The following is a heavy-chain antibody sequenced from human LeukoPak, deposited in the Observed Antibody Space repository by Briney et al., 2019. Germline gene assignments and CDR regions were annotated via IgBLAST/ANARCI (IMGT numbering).Heavy chain of an antibody. CDR3: ASATGTTGTTRFDY. CDR1: GGSISSGGYS. D-gene: IGHD1-1*01. CDR2: IYHSGHT. J-gene: IGHJ4*02. V-gene: IGHV4-30-2*01. Sequence: PSQTLSLTCAVSGGSISSGGYSWSWIRQPPGKGLEWIGYIYHSGHTYYNPSLKRRVTISVDRSKNQFSLKLSSVTAADTAVYYCASATGTTGTTRFDYWGQGTLVTVSS.